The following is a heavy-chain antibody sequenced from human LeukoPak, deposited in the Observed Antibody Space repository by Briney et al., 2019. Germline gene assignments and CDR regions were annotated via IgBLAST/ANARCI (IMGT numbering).Heavy chain of an antibody. CDR3: ARAPLSIAVAGYNAFDI. CDR1: GYTFTSYY. J-gene: IGHJ3*02. CDR2: INPSGGST. D-gene: IGHD6-19*01. V-gene: IGHV1-46*01. Sequence: ASVKVSCKASGYTFTSYYMHWVRQAPGQGLEWMGIINPSGGSTSYAQKFQGRVTMTRDTSTSTVYMELSSLRSEDTAVYYCARAPLSIAVAGYNAFDIWGQGTMVTVSS.